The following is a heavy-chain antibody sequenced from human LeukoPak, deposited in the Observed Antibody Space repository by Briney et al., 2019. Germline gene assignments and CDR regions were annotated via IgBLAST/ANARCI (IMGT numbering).Heavy chain of an antibody. CDR1: GFPLCNHA. D-gene: IGHD6-13*01. CDR2: ISGSGGST. Sequence: PGGGFRLSCGAPGFPLCNHAMRRGPQAPGEGVGRGSPISGSGGSTYYADSVKGRFTISRDNSKNTLYLQMNSLRAEDTAVYYCALNDLAAAGKDAFDIWGQGTMVTVSS. V-gene: IGHV3-23*01. CDR3: ALNDLAAAGKDAFDI. J-gene: IGHJ3*02.